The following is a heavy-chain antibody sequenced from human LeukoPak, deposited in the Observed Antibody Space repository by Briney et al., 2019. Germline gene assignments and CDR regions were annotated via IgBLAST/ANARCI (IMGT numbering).Heavy chain of an antibody. V-gene: IGHV3-74*01. D-gene: IGHD3-3*01. J-gene: IGHJ4*02. CDR1: GFIFSDHW. CDR3: VRERNNFWSGHHSIFDS. CDR2: INNDGSST. Sequence: GGSLRLSCAASGFIFSDHWMHWVRQAPGKGLVWLSRINNDGSSTIYADSVKGRFSFSRDNAENTLFLEMSSLRVEDTAVYYCVRERNNFWSGHHSIFDSWGQGTLVTVSS.